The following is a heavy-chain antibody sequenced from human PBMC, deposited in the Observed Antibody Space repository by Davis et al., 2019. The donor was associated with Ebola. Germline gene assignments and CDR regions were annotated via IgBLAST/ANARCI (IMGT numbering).Heavy chain of an antibody. CDR1: GGSISSYY. J-gene: IGHJ3*02. D-gene: IGHD3-22*01. Sequence: MLSETLSLTCTVSGGSISSYYWSWIRQPPGKGLEWIGYIYYSGSTNYNPSLKSRVTISVDTSKNQFSLKLSSVTAADTAVYYCARVGYYYDSSGYYRGAFDIWGQGTMVTVSS. V-gene: IGHV4-59*01. CDR3: ARVGYYYDSSGYYRGAFDI. CDR2: IYYSGST.